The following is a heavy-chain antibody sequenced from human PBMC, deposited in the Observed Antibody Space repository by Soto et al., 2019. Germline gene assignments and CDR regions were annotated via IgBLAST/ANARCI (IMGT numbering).Heavy chain of an antibody. D-gene: IGHD5-18*01. CDR2: IYYSGST. J-gene: IGHJ4*02. CDR3: ARASIGLGSSYGLI. CDR1: GGSISSGGYY. Sequence: QVHLQESGPGLVKPSQTLSLTCTVSGGSISSGGYYWSWIRQHPGKGLEWIGYIYYSGSTYYNPSLKSRVTISVDTSKNQFSLKLSSVTAADTAVYYCARASIGLGSSYGLIWGQGTLVTVSS. V-gene: IGHV4-31*03.